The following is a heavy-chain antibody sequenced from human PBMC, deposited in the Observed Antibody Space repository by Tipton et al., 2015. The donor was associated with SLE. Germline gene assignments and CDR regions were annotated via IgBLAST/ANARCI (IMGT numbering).Heavy chain of an antibody. CDR3: ARFYGGNSEGYFDY. D-gene: IGHD4-23*01. CDR1: GGSISSYY. Sequence: TLSLTCTVSGGSISSYYWSWIRQPPGKGLEWIGYIYTSGSTNYNPSLKSRVTISVDTSKNQFSLKLSSVTAADTAVYYCARFYGGNSEGYFDYWGQGTLVTVSS. CDR2: IYTSGST. J-gene: IGHJ4*02. V-gene: IGHV4-4*08.